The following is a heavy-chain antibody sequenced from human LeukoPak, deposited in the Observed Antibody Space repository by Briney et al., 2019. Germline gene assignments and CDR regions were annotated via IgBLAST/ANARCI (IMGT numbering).Heavy chain of an antibody. J-gene: IGHJ5*02. CDR3: ARDGGIAAALGWFDP. Sequence: PGGSLRLSCAASGFTFSSYWMSWVRQAPGKGLEWVANIKQDGSEKYYVDSVKGRFTISRDNAKNSLYLQMNSLRAEDTAVYYCARDGGIAAALGWFDPWGQGTLVTVSS. CDR2: IKQDGSEK. CDR1: GFTFSSYW. D-gene: IGHD6-13*01. V-gene: IGHV3-7*01.